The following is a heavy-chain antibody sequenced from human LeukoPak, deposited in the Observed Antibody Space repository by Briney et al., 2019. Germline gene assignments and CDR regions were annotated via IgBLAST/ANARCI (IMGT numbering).Heavy chain of an antibody. J-gene: IGHJ4*02. CDR3: ARDVQQWLSHDY. V-gene: IGHV3-30-3*01. Sequence: GRSLRLSCAASGFTFSSYAMHWVRQAPGKGLEWVAVISYDGSNKYYADSVKGRFTISRDNAKNSLYLQMSSLRAEDTAVYYCARDVQQWLSHDYWGQGTLVTVSS. D-gene: IGHD6-19*01. CDR2: ISYDGSNK. CDR1: GFTFSSYA.